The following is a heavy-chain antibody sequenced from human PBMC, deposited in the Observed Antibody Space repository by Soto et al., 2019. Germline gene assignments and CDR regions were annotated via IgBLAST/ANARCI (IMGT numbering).Heavy chain of an antibody. D-gene: IGHD6-13*01. CDR1: GFTFSSYS. J-gene: IGHJ3*02. Sequence: GGSLRLSCAASGFTFSSYSMNWVRQAPGKGLEWVSYISSSSSYIYYADSVKGRFTISRDNAKNSLYLQMNSLRAEDTAVYYCARRGAAGFNDAFDIWGQGTMVTVSS. CDR2: ISSSSSYI. CDR3: ARRGAAGFNDAFDI. V-gene: IGHV3-21*05.